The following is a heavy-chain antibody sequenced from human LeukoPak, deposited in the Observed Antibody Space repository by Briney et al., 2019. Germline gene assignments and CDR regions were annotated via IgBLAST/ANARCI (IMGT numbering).Heavy chain of an antibody. J-gene: IGHJ3*02. Sequence: PGGSLRLSCAASGFTFSSYGMHWVRQAPAKGLEWVAVIWYDGSNKYYADSVKGRFTISSDNSKNTLYLQMNSLRAEDTAVYYCAREGVVPAAMKAFEIWGQGTMVTVSS. CDR3: AREGVVPAAMKAFEI. CDR1: GFTFSSYG. CDR2: IWYDGSNK. V-gene: IGHV3-33*01. D-gene: IGHD2-2*01.